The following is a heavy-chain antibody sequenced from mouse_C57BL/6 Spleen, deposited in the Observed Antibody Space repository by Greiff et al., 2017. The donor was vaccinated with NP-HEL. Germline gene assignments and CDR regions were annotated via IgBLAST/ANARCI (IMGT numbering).Heavy chain of an antibody. D-gene: IGHD2-1*01. J-gene: IGHJ4*01. CDR1: GFTFTSYW. CDR2: IDPSDSYT. CDR3: ARSNYNYAMDY. Sequence: QVQLQQPGAELVMPGASVKLSCKASGFTFTSYWMHWVKQRPGQGLEWIGEIDPSDSYTKYTQKFKGKSTLTVDKSSSTAYMQLSSLTSEDSAVYYCARSNYNYAMDYWGQGTSVTVSS. V-gene: IGHV1-69*01.